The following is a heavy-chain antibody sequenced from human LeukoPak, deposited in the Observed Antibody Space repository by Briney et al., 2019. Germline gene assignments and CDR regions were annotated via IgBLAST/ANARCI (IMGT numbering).Heavy chain of an antibody. Sequence: AAAKVSCKASGYTFTGYYMHWVRQAPGQGLEWMGIINYSVGSIKYAQRCQGRLTLTRDTSTSTVSMQLNSLRSEDTAVYYCARDRDVGAGTVLDYWGQGTLVTV. CDR1: GYTFTGYY. J-gene: IGHJ4*02. V-gene: IGHV1-46*01. D-gene: IGHD6-19*01. CDR2: INYSVGSI. CDR3: ARDRDVGAGTVLDY.